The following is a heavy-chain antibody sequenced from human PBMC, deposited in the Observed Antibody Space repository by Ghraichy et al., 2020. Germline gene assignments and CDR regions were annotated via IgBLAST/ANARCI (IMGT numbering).Heavy chain of an antibody. CDR3: AKDIVVVPAANYYYGMDV. V-gene: IGHV3-30*18. Sequence: GESLNISCVASGFTFSSYGMHWVRQAPGKGLEWVAVISYDGSNKYYADSVKGRFTISRDNSKNTLYLQMNSLRAEDTAVYYCAKDIVVVPAANYYYGMDVWGQGTTVTVSS. CDR1: GFTFSSYG. D-gene: IGHD2-2*01. J-gene: IGHJ6*02. CDR2: ISYDGSNK.